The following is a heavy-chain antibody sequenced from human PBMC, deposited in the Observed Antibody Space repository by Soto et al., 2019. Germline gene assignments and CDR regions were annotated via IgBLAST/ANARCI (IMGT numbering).Heavy chain of an antibody. V-gene: IGHV3-33*01. Sequence: QVQLVESGGGVVQPGSSLRLSCATSGFTFSHHAMHWVRQAPGKGLQWVAQIWYDGSVKNYADSMKGRFTISRDSPKNTLFLPMHRLRVGDTAVSYCARDGQQLAPYAFDIWGQGTLVIVSS. CDR3: ARDGQQLAPYAFDI. J-gene: IGHJ3*02. D-gene: IGHD6-13*01. CDR1: GFTFSHHA. CDR2: IWYDGSVK.